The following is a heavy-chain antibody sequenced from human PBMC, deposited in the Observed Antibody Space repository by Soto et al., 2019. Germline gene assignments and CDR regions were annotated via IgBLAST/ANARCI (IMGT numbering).Heavy chain of an antibody. CDR3: ARDSTIFGVVTPDY. D-gene: IGHD3-3*01. CDR2: IWYDGSNK. Sequence: QVQLVESGGGVVQPGRSLRLSCAASGFTFSSYGMHWVRQAPGKGLEWVAVIWYDGSNKYYADSVKGRFTISRDNSKKTLYLQMSSLRAEDTAVYYCARDSTIFGVVTPDYWGQGTLVTGSS. CDR1: GFTFSSYG. V-gene: IGHV3-33*01. J-gene: IGHJ4*02.